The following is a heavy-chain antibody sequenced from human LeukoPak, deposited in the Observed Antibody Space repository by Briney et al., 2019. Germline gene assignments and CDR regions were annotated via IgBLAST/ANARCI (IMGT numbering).Heavy chain of an antibody. CDR3: AKGQLGIQSSKWFDP. CDR2: IRYDGSNK. CDR1: GFTFSSYG. V-gene: IGHV3-30*02. Sequence: PGGSLRLSCAASGFTFSSYGMHWVRQAPGKGLEWVAFIRYDGSNKYYADSVKGRFTISRDNSKNTLYLQMDSLRPEDTAVYYCAKGQLGIQSSKWFDPWDQGTLVTVSS. J-gene: IGHJ5*02. D-gene: IGHD7-27*01.